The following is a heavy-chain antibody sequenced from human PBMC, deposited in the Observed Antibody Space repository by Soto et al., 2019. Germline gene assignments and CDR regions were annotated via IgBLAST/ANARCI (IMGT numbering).Heavy chain of an antibody. CDR3: AKDGLYSGSYGY. V-gene: IGHV3-30*18. CDR2: ISYDGSNK. D-gene: IGHD1-26*01. J-gene: IGHJ4*02. CDR1: GFTFSSYG. Sequence: ESGGGVVQPGRSLRLSCAASGFTFSSYGMHWVRQAPGKGLEWVAVISYDGSNKYYADSVKGRFTISRDNSKNTLYLQMNSLRAEDTAVYYCAKDGLYSGSYGYWGQGTLVTVSS.